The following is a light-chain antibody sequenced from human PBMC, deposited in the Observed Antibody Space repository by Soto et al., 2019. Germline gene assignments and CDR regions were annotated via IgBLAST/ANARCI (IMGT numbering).Light chain of an antibody. CDR1: SGSVSTSYY. CDR2: YTN. J-gene: IGLJ3*02. Sequence: QAVVTQEPSFSVSPGGTVTLTCGLSSGSVSTSYYPSWNQQTPGQAPRTLIYYTNIRSSGVPDRFSGSILGNKAALTITGAQADDESDYYCVLYMGGGISVFGGGTKVTVL. V-gene: IGLV8-61*01. CDR3: VLYMGGGISV.